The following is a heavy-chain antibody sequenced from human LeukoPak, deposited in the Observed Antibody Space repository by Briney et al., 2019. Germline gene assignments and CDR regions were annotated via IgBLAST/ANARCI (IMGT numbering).Heavy chain of an antibody. Sequence: GGSLRLSCAASGFTFSSYAMSWVRQAPGKGLEWVSAISGSGGSTYYADSVKGRFTIPRDNSKNTLYLQMNSLRAEGTAVYYCAKDRTTYYDFWSGYYSGGFDYWGQGTMVTVSS. D-gene: IGHD3-3*01. CDR3: AKDRTTYYDFWSGYYSGGFDY. V-gene: IGHV3-23*01. CDR1: GFTFSSYA. J-gene: IGHJ4*02. CDR2: ISGSGGST.